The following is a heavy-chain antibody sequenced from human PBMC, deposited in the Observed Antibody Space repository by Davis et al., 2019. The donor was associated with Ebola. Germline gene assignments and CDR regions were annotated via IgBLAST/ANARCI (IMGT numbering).Heavy chain of an antibody. Sequence: GGSLRLSCAASGFTFSSYSMNWVRQAPGKGLEWVSYISSSSSTIYYADSVKGRFTISRDNAKNSLYLQMNSLRAEDTAVYYCARVKGTAMVYYYYGMDVWGQGTTVTVSS. CDR2: ISSSSSTI. V-gene: IGHV3-48*01. CDR1: GFTFSSYS. J-gene: IGHJ6*02. CDR3: ARVKGTAMVYYYYGMDV. D-gene: IGHD5-18*01.